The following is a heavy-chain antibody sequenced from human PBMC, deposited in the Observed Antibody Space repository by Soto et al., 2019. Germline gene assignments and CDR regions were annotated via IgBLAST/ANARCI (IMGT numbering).Heavy chain of an antibody. CDR3: EKGLAICTYYDSSVYPSCV. D-gene: IGHD3-22*01. CDR1: GYTFSSYS. V-gene: IGHV3-48*01. CDR2: ISSSSSTI. J-gene: IGHJ6*02. Sequence: GSLRLSCAASGYTFSSYSMNWVRQAPGKGPEWVSYISSSSSTIYYADSVKGRFPISRDNAKNSLYLQMNSLRAEDTTVYYCEKGLAICTYYDSSVYPSCVWGQGTTVTVSS.